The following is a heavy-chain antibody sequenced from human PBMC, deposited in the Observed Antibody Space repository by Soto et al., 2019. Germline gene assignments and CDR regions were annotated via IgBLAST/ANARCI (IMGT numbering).Heavy chain of an antibody. CDR3: ARVLPYYDSSGYSHETYYFDY. Sequence: SETLSLTCTVSGGSISSGGYYWSWIRQHPGKGLEWIGYIYYSGSTYYNPSLKSRVTISVDTSKNQFSLKLSSVTAADTAVYYCARVLPYYDSSGYSHETYYFDYWGQGTLVTVSS. CDR1: GGSISSGGYY. J-gene: IGHJ4*02. V-gene: IGHV4-31*03. CDR2: IYYSGST. D-gene: IGHD3-22*01.